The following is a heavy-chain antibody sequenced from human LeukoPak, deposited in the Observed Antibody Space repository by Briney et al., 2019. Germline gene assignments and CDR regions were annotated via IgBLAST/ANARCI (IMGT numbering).Heavy chain of an antibody. CDR3: ARALYGDYVFYYYYYMDV. J-gene: IGHJ6*03. Sequence: SETLSLTCTVSGGFISSSSYYWGWIRQPPGKGLEWIGSIYYSGSTYYNPSLKSRVTISVDTSKNQFSLKLSSVTAADTAVYYCARALYGDYVFYYYYYMDVWGKGTTVTVSS. D-gene: IGHD4-17*01. CDR1: GGFISSSSYY. V-gene: IGHV4-39*07. CDR2: IYYSGST.